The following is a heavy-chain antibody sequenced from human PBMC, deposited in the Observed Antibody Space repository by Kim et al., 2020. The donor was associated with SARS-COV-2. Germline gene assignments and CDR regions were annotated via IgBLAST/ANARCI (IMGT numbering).Heavy chain of an antibody. V-gene: IGHV4-34*13. Sequence: SLKSRVTISVDTSKNQFSLKLSSVTAADTAVYYCARGRVYGDGLVYAFDIWGQGTMVTVSS. CDR3: ARGRVYGDGLVYAFDI. D-gene: IGHD4-17*01. J-gene: IGHJ3*02.